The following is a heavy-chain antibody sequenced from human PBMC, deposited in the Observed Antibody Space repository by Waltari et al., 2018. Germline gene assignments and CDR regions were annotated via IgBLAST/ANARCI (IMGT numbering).Heavy chain of an antibody. V-gene: IGHV4-34*01. CDR3: ARGVAVVVPAAPFDY. J-gene: IGHJ4*02. CDR1: GGSFSGYY. D-gene: IGHD2-2*01. Sequence: QVQLQQWGAGLLKPSETLSLTCAVYGGSFSGYYWSWIRQPPGKGLEWIGEINHSGSTNYNPSLKGRVTISVDTSKNQFSLKLSSVTAADTAVYYCARGVAVVVPAAPFDYWGQGTLVTVSS. CDR2: INHSGST.